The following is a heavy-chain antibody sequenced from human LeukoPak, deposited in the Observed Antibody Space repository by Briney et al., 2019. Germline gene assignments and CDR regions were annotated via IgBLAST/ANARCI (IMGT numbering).Heavy chain of an antibody. CDR1: GASISSSSSS. CDR2: IYYSGLT. CDR3: ASGTFDDYGDYDRGDYFDH. J-gene: IGHJ4*02. V-gene: IGHV4-39*02. D-gene: IGHD4-17*01. Sequence: SETLSLTCTVSGASISSSSSSWGWVRQPPGKGPEWIGSIYYSGLTYDNPSLKSRISISVYPSKNHFSLKVSSVTAADTAVYYCASGTFDDYGDYDRGDYFDHWGQGTLVTVSS.